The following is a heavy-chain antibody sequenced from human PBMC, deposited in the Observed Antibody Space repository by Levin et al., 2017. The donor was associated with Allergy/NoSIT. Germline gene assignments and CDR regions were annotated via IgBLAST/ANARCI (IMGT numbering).Heavy chain of an antibody. D-gene: IGHD2-2*01. J-gene: IGHJ5*02. CDR3: AKDRVVVPGNVNWFDP. Sequence: GESLKISCAASGFTFDNYAMSWVRQAPGKGLEWVSVISCSGGLTYYADSVKGRFTISRDNSKNKLYRKMNSRRAEETAIDNCAKDRVVVPGNVNWFDPWGQGTLVTVSS. CDR2: ISCSGGLT. V-gene: IGHV3-23*01. CDR1: GFTFDNYA.